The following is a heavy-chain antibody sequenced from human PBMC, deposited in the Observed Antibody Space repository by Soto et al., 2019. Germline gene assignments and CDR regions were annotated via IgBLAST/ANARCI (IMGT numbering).Heavy chain of an antibody. V-gene: IGHV1-69*01. Sequence: QVQLVQSGAEVKKPGTSVKVSCEVSEGTFSNYAITWVRQAPGQGLEWLGGDIPVYCSTNYAQKSQGRVIITAGESATTTFMELSSLRSDDTAVSYCASRGVANSRVTFDICGQVTLITV. CDR1: EGTFSNYA. J-gene: IGHJ3*02. CDR2: DIPVYCST. CDR3: ASRGVANSRVTFDI. D-gene: IGHD3-22*01.